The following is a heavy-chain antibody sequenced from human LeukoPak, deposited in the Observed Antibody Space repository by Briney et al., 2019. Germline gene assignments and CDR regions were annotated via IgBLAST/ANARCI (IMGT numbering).Heavy chain of an antibody. D-gene: IGHD2-2*01. J-gene: IGHJ6*04. Sequence: SVKVSCKASGGTFSSCAISWVRQAPGQGLEWMGGIIPIFGTANYAQKFQGRVTITADESTSTAYMELSSLRSEDTAVYYCARGKDIVVVPAAMPASYYYYGMDVWGKGTTVTVSS. CDR1: GGTFSSCA. V-gene: IGHV1-69*13. CDR2: IIPIFGTA. CDR3: ARGKDIVVVPAAMPASYYYYGMDV.